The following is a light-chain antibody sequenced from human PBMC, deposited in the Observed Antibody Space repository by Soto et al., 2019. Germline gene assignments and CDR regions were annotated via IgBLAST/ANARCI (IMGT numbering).Light chain of an antibody. J-gene: IGKJ1*01. CDR2: ESI. CDR3: QQTYSDPPT. V-gene: IGKV1-39*01. CDR1: QPSATF. Sequence: DTQMTQSPSSLAASVGDRVTVTCRASQPSATFITGNQLKIGKAPRLLIYESIYLPSWVPSRFSGSGSGTDFALSITGLQPEDSATYYCQQTYSDPPTFGQGTKVDIK.